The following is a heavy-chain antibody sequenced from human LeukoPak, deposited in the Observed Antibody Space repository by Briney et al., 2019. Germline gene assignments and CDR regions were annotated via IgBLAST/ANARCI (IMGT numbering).Heavy chain of an antibody. CDR2: ISYDGSNK. CDR1: GFTFSSYA. CDR3: ARVPHYYDDYYYYYGMDV. Sequence: GRSLRLSCAASGFTFSSYAMHWVRQAPGKGLEWVAVISYDGSNKRYADSVKGRFTISRDNSKNTLYLQMNSLRAENTAVYYCARVPHYYDDYYYYYGMDVWGQGTTVTVSS. D-gene: IGHD3-22*01. J-gene: IGHJ6*02. V-gene: IGHV3-30-3*01.